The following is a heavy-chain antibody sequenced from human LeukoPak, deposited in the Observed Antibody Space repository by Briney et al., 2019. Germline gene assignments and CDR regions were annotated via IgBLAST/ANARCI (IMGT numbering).Heavy chain of an antibody. CDR3: ARVGDIVLMVYDY. J-gene: IGHJ4*02. Sequence: ASVKVSCKASGYTFTGYYIHWVRQAPGQGLEWMGWINPNSGGTNYAQKFQGRVTMTRDTSISTAYMELSRLRSDDTAVYYCARVGDIVLMVYDYWGQGTLVTVSS. D-gene: IGHD2-8*01. CDR1: GYTFTGYY. V-gene: IGHV1-2*02. CDR2: INPNSGGT.